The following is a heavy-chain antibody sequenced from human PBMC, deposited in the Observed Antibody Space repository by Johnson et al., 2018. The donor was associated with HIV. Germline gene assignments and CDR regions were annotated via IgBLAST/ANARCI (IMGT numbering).Heavy chain of an antibody. J-gene: IGHJ3*02. CDR3: ARGAPPTWYSSSWRGGAFDI. CDR2: IKQDGSEK. V-gene: IGHV3-7*01. Sequence: VQLVESGGGLVQPGGSLRLSCAASGFTFSSYWMSWVRQAPGKGLEWVATIKQDGSEKHYLDSVKGRFTISRDNAKNSLYLQMNTLRAEDTAVYYCARGAPPTWYSSSWRGGAFDIWGQGTMVTVSS. CDR1: GFTFSSYW. D-gene: IGHD6-13*01.